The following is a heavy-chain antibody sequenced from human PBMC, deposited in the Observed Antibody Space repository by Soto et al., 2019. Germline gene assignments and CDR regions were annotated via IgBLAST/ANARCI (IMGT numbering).Heavy chain of an antibody. CDR2: ISSSSNIV. J-gene: IGHJ4*02. V-gene: IGHV3-48*03. Sequence: GGSLRLSCTASGFIFSSYEMNWVRQAPGGGLEWVSYISSSSNIVHYGDSVRGRFTISRDNTKKSLYLQMNSLRAEDTAIYYCARDRVIAIASTPVFDLWGQGTLVTVPQ. CDR1: GFIFSSYE. D-gene: IGHD2-21*01. CDR3: ARDRVIAIASTPVFDL.